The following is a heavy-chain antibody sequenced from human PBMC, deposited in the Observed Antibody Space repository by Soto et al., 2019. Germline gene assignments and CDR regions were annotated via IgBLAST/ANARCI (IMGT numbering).Heavy chain of an antibody. V-gene: IGHV1-69*02. CDR3: ASHFTGVLVLGASPPGGDNYGWDV. CDR1: GGTFSRYT. J-gene: IGHJ6*02. CDR2: IIPILDIP. Sequence: QVQLVQSGAEVKKPGSSVKVSCKASGGTFSRYTISWVRQAPGQGLEWMGRIIPILDIPNYAQNFQGRVTITADKSTGTANMELSSLRSDDTAVYYCASHFTGVLVLGASPPGGDNYGWDVWGQGTTVTVSS. D-gene: IGHD2-15*01.